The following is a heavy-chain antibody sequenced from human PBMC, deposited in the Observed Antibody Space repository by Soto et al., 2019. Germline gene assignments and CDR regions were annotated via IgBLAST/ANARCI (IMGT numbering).Heavy chain of an antibody. Sequence: ASVKVSCKASGYTFTSYYMHWVRQAPGQGLEWMGIINPSGGSTSYAQKFQGRVTMTRDTSTSTVCMELSSLRSEDTAVYYCAGDDPNGDAFDIWGQGTMVTVS. CDR1: GYTFTSYY. V-gene: IGHV1-46*01. CDR2: INPSGGST. CDR3: AGDDPNGDAFDI. J-gene: IGHJ3*02.